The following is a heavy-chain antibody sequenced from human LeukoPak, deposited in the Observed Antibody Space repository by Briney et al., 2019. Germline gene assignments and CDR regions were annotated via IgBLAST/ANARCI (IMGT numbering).Heavy chain of an antibody. CDR1: GFSFSSYN. J-gene: IGHJ4*02. Sequence: GGSLRLSCAASGFSFSSYNMNWVRQAPGKGLEWVSFISSSSYIYYVDSVKGRFTISRDNAKNSLDLQMNSLRSEDTALYYCAKGHGSGSYYFDYWGQGTLVTVSS. CDR2: ISSSSYI. CDR3: AKGHGSGSYYFDY. D-gene: IGHD3-10*01. V-gene: IGHV3-21*04.